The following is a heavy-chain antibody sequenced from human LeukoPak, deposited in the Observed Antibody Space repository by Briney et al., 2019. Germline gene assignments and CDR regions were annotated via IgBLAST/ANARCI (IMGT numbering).Heavy chain of an antibody. V-gene: IGHV3-7*01. D-gene: IGHD2-21*02. CDR2: IKEDGSER. J-gene: IGHJ4*02. CDR3: ARDWGGGRYCSNDY. Sequence: GGSLRLSCTASGFTLSTYWMSWVRQAPGKGLEWVANIKEDGSERNYVDSVRGRFTISRDNTKNSLYLEMSSLRAEDTAVYYCARDWGGGRYCSNDYWGQGTLVTVSS. CDR1: GFTLSTYW.